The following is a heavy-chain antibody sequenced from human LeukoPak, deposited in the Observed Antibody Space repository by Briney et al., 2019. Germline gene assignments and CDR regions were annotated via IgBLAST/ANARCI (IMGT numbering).Heavy chain of an antibody. CDR1: GFTFSIYA. Sequence: GGSLRLSCTASGFTFSIYAMSWVRQAPGKGLEWVSAISGSGGSTYYTDSVKGRFTISRDNSKNAPYLQMNSLRAEDTAVYYCAKVDFYDTSGYYGPTFLDYWGQGTLVTVSS. J-gene: IGHJ4*02. CDR3: AKVDFYDTSGYYGPTFLDY. CDR2: ISGSGGST. D-gene: IGHD3-22*01. V-gene: IGHV3-23*01.